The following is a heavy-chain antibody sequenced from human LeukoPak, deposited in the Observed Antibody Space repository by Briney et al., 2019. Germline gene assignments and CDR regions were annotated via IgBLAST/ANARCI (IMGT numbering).Heavy chain of an antibody. CDR1: GFTFSSYG. CDR2: SGSGGST. Sequence: GGSLRLSCAASGFTFSSYGLSWVRQAPGKGLERVSASGSGGSTYYADSVKGRFTISRDNSKNTPYLQTNSLRAEDTAVYYCAKSLESTNYYYHMDVWGKGTTVTISS. V-gene: IGHV3-23*01. J-gene: IGHJ6*03. CDR3: AKSLESTNYYYHMDV. D-gene: IGHD2-2*01.